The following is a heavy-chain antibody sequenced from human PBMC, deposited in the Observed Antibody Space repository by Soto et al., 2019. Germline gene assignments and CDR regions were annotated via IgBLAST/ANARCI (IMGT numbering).Heavy chain of an antibody. CDR2: IYWDDDK. V-gene: IGHV2-5*02. J-gene: IGHJ4*02. Sequence: QITLNESGPTQVKPRQTLTLTCTFSGFSLTTSGVGVGWIRQSPGKAPEWLAFIYWDDDKRYSPSLKSRLTITKDTPKNQVVLTMADLDPADTATYYCAHRVLRTVFGLVTTTAIYFDFWGQGTPVAVSS. CDR1: GFSLTTSGVG. D-gene: IGHD3-3*01. CDR3: AHRVLRTVFGLVTTTAIYFDF.